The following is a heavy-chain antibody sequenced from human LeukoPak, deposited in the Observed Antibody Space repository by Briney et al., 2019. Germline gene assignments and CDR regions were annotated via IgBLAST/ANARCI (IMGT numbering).Heavy chain of an antibody. Sequence: ASMKVSCKASGYTFTSYAMNWVRQAPGQGLEWMGWINTNTGNPTYAQGFTGRFVFSLDTSVSTAYLQISSLKAEDTAVYYCARVEMATIAGGNFQHWGQGTLVTVSS. CDR1: GYTFTSYA. CDR2: INTNTGNP. J-gene: IGHJ1*01. V-gene: IGHV7-4-1*02. CDR3: ARVEMATIAGGNFQH. D-gene: IGHD5-24*01.